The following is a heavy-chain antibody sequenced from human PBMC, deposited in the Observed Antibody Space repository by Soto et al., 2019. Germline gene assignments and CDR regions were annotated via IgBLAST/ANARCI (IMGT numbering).Heavy chain of an antibody. V-gene: IGHV4-34*01. CDR2: INHSGST. D-gene: IGHD3-3*01. CDR1: GGSFSCYY. J-gene: IGHJ5*02. Sequence: SETLSLTCAVYGGSFSCYYWSWIRQPPGKGLEWIGEINHSGSTNYNPPLKSRVTISVDTSKNQFSLKLSSVTAADTAVYYCARGVFTIFGVVINWFDPWGQGTLVTVS. CDR3: ARGVFTIFGVVINWFDP.